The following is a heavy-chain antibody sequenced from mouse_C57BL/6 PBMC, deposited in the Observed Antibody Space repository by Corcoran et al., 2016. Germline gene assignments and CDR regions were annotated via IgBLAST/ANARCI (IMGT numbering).Heavy chain of an antibody. CDR3: ASYWDY. CDR2: INPNNGGT. CDR1: GYTFIDYY. V-gene: IGHV1-26*01. D-gene: IGHD1-1*01. Sequence: EAQLQQYGPELVKNGASVKIYCKASGYTFIDYYKNWVKQRHGKNIEWIGDINPNNGGTSYNQKFKGKDTLTVDKSSSTAYMELRSLTSEDSAVYYCASYWDYWGQWTTLTVS. J-gene: IGHJ2*01.